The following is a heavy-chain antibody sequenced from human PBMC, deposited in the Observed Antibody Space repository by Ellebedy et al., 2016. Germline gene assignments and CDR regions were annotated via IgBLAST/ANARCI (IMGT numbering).Heavy chain of an antibody. CDR2: IDPSDSYT. J-gene: IGHJ5*02. V-gene: IGHV5-10-1*01. CDR1: GYSFTSYW. D-gene: IGHD2-2*01. Sequence: GESLKISXKGSGYSFTSYWISWVRQMPGKGLEWMGRIDPSDSYTNYSPSFQGHVTISADKSISTAYLQWSSLKASDTAMYYCARRGTLGYCSSTSCPYNWFDPWGQGTLVTIPS. CDR3: ARRGTLGYCSSTSCPYNWFDP.